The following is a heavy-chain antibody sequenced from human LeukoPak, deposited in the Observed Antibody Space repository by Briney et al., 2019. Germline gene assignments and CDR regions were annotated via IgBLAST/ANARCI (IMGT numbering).Heavy chain of an antibody. J-gene: IGHJ3*02. CDR2: IYPGDSDT. V-gene: IGHV5-51*01. CDR1: GYSFNNFW. CDR3: ARSRSGTSRAFDI. D-gene: IGHD3-10*01. Sequence: GEALKISCKGSGYSFNNFWIGWVRQMPGKSLEGMGIIYPGDSDTTYSPSLQGQVTISADKSISTAYLQWSSLKASDTAMYYCARSRSGTSRAFDICGQGTMVTVSS.